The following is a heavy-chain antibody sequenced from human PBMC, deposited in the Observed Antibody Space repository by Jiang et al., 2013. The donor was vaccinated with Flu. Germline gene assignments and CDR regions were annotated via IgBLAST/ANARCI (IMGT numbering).Heavy chain of an antibody. CDR1: GYSFTSYW. D-gene: IGHD3-10*01. V-gene: IGHV5-51*01. Sequence: GAEVKKPGESLKISCKGSGYSFTSYWIGWVRQMPGKGLEWMGIIYPGDSDTRYSPSFQGQVTISADKSISTAYLQWSSLKASDTAMYYCATPRGDFPIENDAFDIWGQGTMVTVSS. CDR3: ATPRGDFPIENDAFDI. J-gene: IGHJ3*02. CDR2: IYPGDSDT.